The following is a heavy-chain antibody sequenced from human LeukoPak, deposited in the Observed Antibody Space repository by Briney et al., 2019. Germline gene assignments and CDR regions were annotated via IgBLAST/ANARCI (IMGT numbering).Heavy chain of an antibody. V-gene: IGHV4-59*07. D-gene: IGHD3-10*01. CDR1: GGSITTYF. Sequence: SDTLSLTCTVSGGSITTYFWSWIRQPPGKGLECIGYNYYTGNTNYSPSLRNRVTISVDTSKNQFSLKLNSVTAADTALYFCAGARGGAYGFAFDSWGQGTLVTVSS. CDR2: NYYTGNT. CDR3: AGARGGAYGFAFDS. J-gene: IGHJ4*02.